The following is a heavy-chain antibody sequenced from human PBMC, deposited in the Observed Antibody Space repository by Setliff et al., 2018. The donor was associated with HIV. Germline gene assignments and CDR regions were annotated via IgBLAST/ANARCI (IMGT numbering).Heavy chain of an antibody. J-gene: IGHJ4*02. CDR3: ARHDVVRGAIDN. D-gene: IGHD3-10*01. CDR2: LRFDGSNK. V-gene: IGHV3-30*02. CDR1: GFTFSDYG. Sequence: GSLRLSCAPSGFTFSDYGMHWVRQAPGKGLGWVAFLRFDGSNKSYGDSVKGRFTISRDNSKNTLYVQMNSLRAEDTAVYYCARHDVVRGAIDNWGQGTLVTVSS.